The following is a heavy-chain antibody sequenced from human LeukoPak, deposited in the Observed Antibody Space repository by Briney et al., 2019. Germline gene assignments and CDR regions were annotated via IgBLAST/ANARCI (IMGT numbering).Heavy chain of an antibody. CDR3: AIPVDY. V-gene: IGHV3-9*01. CDR1: GFTFDDYA. Sequence: GGSLRLSCAASGFTFDDYAIHWVRQAPGKGLEWVSGITWNSGSIGYADSVKGRFTISRDNSKNTLYLQMNSLRAEDTAVYYCAIPVDYWGQGTLVTVSS. CDR2: ITWNSGSI. J-gene: IGHJ4*02.